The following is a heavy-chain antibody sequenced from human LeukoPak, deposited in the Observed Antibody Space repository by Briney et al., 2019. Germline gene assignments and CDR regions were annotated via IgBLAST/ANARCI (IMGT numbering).Heavy chain of an antibody. J-gene: IGHJ4*02. CDR3: ARDSSGWEGYTDFDY. V-gene: IGHV1-2*02. CDR1: GYTFTGYY. Sequence: ASVKVSCKASGYTFTGYYMHWVRQAPGQGLEWMGWINPNSGGTNYAQKFQGRVTMTRDTSISTAYMELSRLRSDDTAVYYCARDSSGWEGYTDFDYWGQGTLVTVSS. CDR2: INPNSGGT. D-gene: IGHD6-19*01.